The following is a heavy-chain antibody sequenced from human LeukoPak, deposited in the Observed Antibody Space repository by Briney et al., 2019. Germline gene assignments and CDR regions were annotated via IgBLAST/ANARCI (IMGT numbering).Heavy chain of an antibody. CDR1: GGPIDITNY. V-gene: IGHV4-4*02. D-gene: IGHD2/OR15-2a*01. CDR2: ISHDGTT. CDR3: TRENRPFCPFAY. Sequence: SETLSLTCGVSGGPIDITNYWSWVRQTPGKGLEWIGEISHDGTTNYNPSLRSRVAMSLDRANNQFSLTLTSVTAADTAVYYCTRENRPFCPFAYWGQGVLVTVSS. J-gene: IGHJ4*02.